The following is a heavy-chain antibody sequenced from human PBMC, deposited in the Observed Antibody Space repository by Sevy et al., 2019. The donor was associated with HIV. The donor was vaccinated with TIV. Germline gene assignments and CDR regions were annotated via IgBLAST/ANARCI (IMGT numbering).Heavy chain of an antibody. D-gene: IGHD1-26*01. J-gene: IGHJ4*02. CDR3: ARELISVSYSQSLDY. CDR2: ISSDGNSQ. V-gene: IGHV3-30*04. Sequence: GGSLRLSCAASGFTFSSHAMHWVRQAPGKGLDWVAVISSDGNSQYSADSVKGRFTISRDNSKNTLYLQMDSLRVEDTALYYCARELISVSYSQSLDYWGQGTLVTVSS. CDR1: GFTFSSHA.